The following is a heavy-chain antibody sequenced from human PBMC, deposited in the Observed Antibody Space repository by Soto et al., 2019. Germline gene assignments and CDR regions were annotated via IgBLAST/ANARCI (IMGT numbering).Heavy chain of an antibody. CDR1: GFTVTRYS. CDR2: ISSTTNYI. Sequence: PGGALTVFCTPSGFTVTRYSMNWVRQAPGKGLEWVSSISSTTNYIYYGDSMKGRFTISRDNAKNSLYLEMNSLRAEDTAVYYCARESEDLTSSFDYWGQGTLVPVS. V-gene: IGHV3-21*06. J-gene: IGHJ4*02. D-gene: IGHD2-15*01. CDR3: ARESEDLTSSFDY.